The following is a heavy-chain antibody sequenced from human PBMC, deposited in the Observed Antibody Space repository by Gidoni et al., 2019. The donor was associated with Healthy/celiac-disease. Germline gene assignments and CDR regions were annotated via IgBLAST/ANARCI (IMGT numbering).Heavy chain of an antibody. V-gene: IGHV1-8*01. Sequence: QVQLGQSGAEVTKPGDSVKVSCNASGSTFTSYDINGVRQATGQGLEWMGWMNPNSGNTGYAQKFQGRVTMTRNTSIRTAYMELSSLRSEDTAVYYCATVSKRYDAFDIWGQGTMVTVSS. D-gene: IGHD4-17*01. CDR3: ATVSKRYDAFDI. CDR1: GSTFTSYD. CDR2: MNPNSGNT. J-gene: IGHJ3*02.